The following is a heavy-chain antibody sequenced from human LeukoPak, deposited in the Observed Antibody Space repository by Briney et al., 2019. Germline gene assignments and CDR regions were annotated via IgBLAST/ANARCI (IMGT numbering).Heavy chain of an antibody. Sequence: GGSLRLSCAASGFTFISYGMHWVRQTPGKGLEWVAFIRYDGSNKYYADSVKGRFTISRDNSKNTLYLQMNSLRSDDTAVYYCARESVAGEIVVVPAARDAFDIWGQGTMVTVSS. J-gene: IGHJ3*02. CDR1: GFTFISYG. CDR3: ARESVAGEIVVVPAARDAFDI. CDR2: IRYDGSNK. D-gene: IGHD2-2*01. V-gene: IGHV3-30*02.